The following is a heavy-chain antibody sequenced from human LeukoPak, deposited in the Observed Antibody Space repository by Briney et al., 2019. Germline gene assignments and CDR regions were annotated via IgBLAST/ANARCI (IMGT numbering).Heavy chain of an antibody. V-gene: IGHV1-8*01. CDR1: GYTFTSYD. CDR3: GRGECPIAAAGGY. CDR2: MNPNSGNT. Sequence: ASVKVSCKASGYTFTSYDINWVRQAPGQGLEWMGWMNPNSGNTGYAQKFQGRVTMTRNTSISTAYMELSSLRSEDTAVYYCGRGECPIAAAGGYWGEGALVGVSS. J-gene: IGHJ4*02. D-gene: IGHD6-13*01.